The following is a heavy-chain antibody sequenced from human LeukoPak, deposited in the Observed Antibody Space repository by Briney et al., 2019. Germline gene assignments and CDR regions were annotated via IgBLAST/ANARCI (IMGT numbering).Heavy chain of an antibody. D-gene: IGHD3-3*01. J-gene: IGHJ5*02. CDR3: ARWEDFWSRPWFDP. Sequence: ASVRVSSRPSGYTFTANYLHWGGRPLGQGLEWRGGINPNSGGTNYAQKFQGRVTMTRDTSISTAYMELSRLRSDDTAVYYCARWEDFWSRPWFDPWGQGTLVTVSS. CDR2: INPNSGGT. V-gene: IGHV1-2*02. CDR1: GYTFTANY.